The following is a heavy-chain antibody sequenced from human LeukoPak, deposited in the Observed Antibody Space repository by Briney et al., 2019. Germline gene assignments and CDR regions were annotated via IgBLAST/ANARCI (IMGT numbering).Heavy chain of an antibody. CDR1: GFTFSSYW. Sequence: GGSLRLSCAVSGFTFSSYWMHWVRHAPGKGLVWVSRINSDGRSTSYADSVKGRFAISRDNAKNTLYLQMNRLRAEDTAVYYCARRAEAVAGHFDYWGQGTLVTVSS. J-gene: IGHJ4*02. D-gene: IGHD6-19*01. V-gene: IGHV3-74*01. CDR2: INSDGRST. CDR3: ARRAEAVAGHFDY.